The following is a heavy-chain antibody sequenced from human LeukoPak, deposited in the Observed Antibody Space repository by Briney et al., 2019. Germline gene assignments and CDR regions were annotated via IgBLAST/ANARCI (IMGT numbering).Heavy chain of an antibody. CDR3: ASSVDTDYFNY. CDR1: GGSINSYY. D-gene: IGHD5-18*01. CDR2: IYYSGST. V-gene: IGHV4-59*08. J-gene: IGHJ4*02. Sequence: SETLSLTCTVSGGSINSYYWSWIRQPPGKGLEWIGYIYYSGSTYSPSLKSRVTISVDTSKNQFSLRLSSVTAADTAVYYCASSVDTDYFNYWGQGTLVTVSS.